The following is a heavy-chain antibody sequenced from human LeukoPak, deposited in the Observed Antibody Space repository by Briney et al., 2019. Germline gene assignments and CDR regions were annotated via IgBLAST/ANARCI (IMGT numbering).Heavy chain of an antibody. CDR1: GGSFCGYY. Sequence: SETLSLTCAVYGGSFCGYYWSWIRQPPGKGLEWIGEINHSGSTNYNPSLKSRVTISVDTSKNQFSLKLSSVTAADTAVYYCARSQDPPPPITMVRGVIMFDPWGQGTLVTVSS. V-gene: IGHV4-34*01. D-gene: IGHD3-10*01. J-gene: IGHJ5*02. CDR2: INHSGST. CDR3: ARSQDPPPPITMVRGVIMFDP.